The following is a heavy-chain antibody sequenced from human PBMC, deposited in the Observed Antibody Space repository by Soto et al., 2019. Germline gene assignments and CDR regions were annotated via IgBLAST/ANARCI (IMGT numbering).Heavy chain of an antibody. Sequence: QVQLVQSGGEVKKPGASVKVSCKASGYTFTSYAMHWVRQAPGQRLEWMGWINAGNGNTKYSQKFQGRVTITRDTSASTAYMDLSSLRSEDTAVYYCAGEYCSGASCPPYYGMDVWGQGTTVTVSS. CDR3: AGEYCSGASCPPYYGMDV. V-gene: IGHV1-3*01. CDR1: GYTFTSYA. CDR2: INAGNGNT. J-gene: IGHJ6*02. D-gene: IGHD2-15*01.